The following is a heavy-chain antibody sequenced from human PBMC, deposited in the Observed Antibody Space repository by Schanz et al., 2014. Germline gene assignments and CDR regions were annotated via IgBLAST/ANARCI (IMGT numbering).Heavy chain of an antibody. CDR1: GGTLQSYT. V-gene: IGHV1-69*02. CDR2: FIPILDVG. CDR3: ARGTMPGTFDI. D-gene: IGHD2-2*01. Sequence: QVQLVQSGAEVKKPGSSVKVSCKASGGTLQSYTFSWVRQAPGQGLEWVGRFIPILDVGNYAQQFQGRVTFTADKSTSTAYMELSSLRYEDTALYYCARGTMPGTFDIWGQGTMVTVSS. J-gene: IGHJ3*02.